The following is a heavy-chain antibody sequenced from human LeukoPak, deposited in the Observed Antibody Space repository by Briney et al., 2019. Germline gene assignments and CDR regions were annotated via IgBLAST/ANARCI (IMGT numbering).Heavy chain of an antibody. V-gene: IGHV1-2*02. Sequence: ASVKVSCKASGYTFTGYYMHWVRQAPGQGLEWMGWINPNSGGTNYAQKFQGRVTMTRDTSISTAYMELSRLRSDDTAVYYCARDGTPIGRDFWSGPYYYYMDVWGKGTTVTVSS. D-gene: IGHD3-3*01. CDR2: INPNSGGT. CDR3: ARDGTPIGRDFWSGPYYYYMDV. CDR1: GYTFTGYY. J-gene: IGHJ6*03.